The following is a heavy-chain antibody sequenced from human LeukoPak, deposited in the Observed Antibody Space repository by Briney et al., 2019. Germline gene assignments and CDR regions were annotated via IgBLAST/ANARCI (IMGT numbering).Heavy chain of an antibody. Sequence: GGSLRLSCAASGFTFSSYAMSWVRQAPGKGVEWVSAISGSGGSTYYADSVKGRFTISRDNSKNTLYLQMNSLRAEDTAVYYCANGEWELLLDYWGQGTLVTVSS. CDR2: ISGSGGST. J-gene: IGHJ4*02. CDR1: GFTFSSYA. CDR3: ANGEWELLLDY. V-gene: IGHV3-23*01. D-gene: IGHD1-26*01.